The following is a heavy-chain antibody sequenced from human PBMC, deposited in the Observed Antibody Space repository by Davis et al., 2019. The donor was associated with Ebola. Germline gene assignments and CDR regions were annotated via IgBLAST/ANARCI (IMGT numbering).Heavy chain of an antibody. CDR1: GYTFTSYY. CDR3: ASGYCSGGSCPRGGRGYYYYGMDV. J-gene: IGHJ6*02. Sequence: AASVKVSCKASGYTFTSYYMHWVRQAPGQGLEWMGIINPSGGSTSYAQKFQGRVTMTRDTSTSTGYMELSSLRSEDTAVYYCASGYCSGGSCPRGGRGYYYYGMDVWGQGTTVTVSS. CDR2: INPSGGST. V-gene: IGHV1-46*01. D-gene: IGHD2-15*01.